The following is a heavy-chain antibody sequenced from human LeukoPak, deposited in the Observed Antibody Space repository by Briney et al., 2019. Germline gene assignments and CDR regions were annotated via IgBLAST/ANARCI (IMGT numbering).Heavy chain of an antibody. CDR2: INWNGGST. V-gene: IGHV3-20*04. Sequence: PGGSLRLSCAASGFTFDDYGMSWVRQAPGKGLEWVSGINWNGGSTGYADSVKGRFTISRDNSKNTLDLQMNSLRAEDTAVYYCAKDDAWLRYQYWGQGTLVTVSS. J-gene: IGHJ4*02. CDR3: AKDDAWLRYQY. CDR1: GFTFDDYG. D-gene: IGHD3-9*01.